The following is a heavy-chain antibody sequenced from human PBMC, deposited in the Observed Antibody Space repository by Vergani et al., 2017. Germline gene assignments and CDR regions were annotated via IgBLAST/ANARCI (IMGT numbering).Heavy chain of an antibody. Sequence: QLQLQESGPGLVKPSETLSLTCTVSGGSISSSSYYWGWIRQPPGKGLEWIGSIYYSGSTYYNPSLKSRVTISVDTSKNQFSRKLSSVTAADTAVYYCARHPTEDYGDYSYFDYWGQGTLVTVSS. V-gene: IGHV4-39*01. J-gene: IGHJ4*02. D-gene: IGHD4-17*01. CDR3: ARHPTEDYGDYSYFDY. CDR2: IYYSGST. CDR1: GGSISSSSYY.